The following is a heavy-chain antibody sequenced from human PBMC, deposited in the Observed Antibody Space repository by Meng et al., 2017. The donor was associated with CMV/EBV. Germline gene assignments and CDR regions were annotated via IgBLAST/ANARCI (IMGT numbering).Heavy chain of an antibody. J-gene: IGHJ4*02. CDR3: RLGHYSQD. D-gene: IGHD4-17*01. CDR2: IKNDGSER. CDR1: GIPISNYW. Sequence: LVEAGGVLVQPGVPLGCSCAASGIPISNYWMSWVRQAPGKGLEWVANIKNDGSERYYVDSVKGRFSISRDNADNSLYLQMNNLRAEDTAVYYCRLGHYSQDWGQGTLVTVSS. V-gene: IGHV3-7*02.